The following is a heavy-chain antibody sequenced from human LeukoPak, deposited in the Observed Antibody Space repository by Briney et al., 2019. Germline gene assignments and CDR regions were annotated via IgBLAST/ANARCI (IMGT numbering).Heavy chain of an antibody. V-gene: IGHV3-30-3*01. D-gene: IGHD3-22*01. CDR1: GFTFTTAW. J-gene: IGHJ4*02. CDR3: ARHRGPSLHSSGYFDY. CDR2: MSHDGSNK. Sequence: GGSLRLPCAASGFTFTTAWMYWVRQAPGKGLEWVAVMSHDGSNKYYADSVKGRFTISRDNSKNTLYLQMDSLRTEDTAVYYCARHRGPSLHSSGYFDYWGQGTLVTVSS.